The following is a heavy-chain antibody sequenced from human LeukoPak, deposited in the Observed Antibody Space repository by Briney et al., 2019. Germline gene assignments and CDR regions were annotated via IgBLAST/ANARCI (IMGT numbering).Heavy chain of an antibody. CDR2: ISSSSSYI. J-gene: IGHJ6*03. V-gene: IGHV3-21*01. CDR3: ARTESGCSSTSCSTGYYYYYMDV. Sequence: GGSLRLSCAASGFTFSRYSMNWVRQAPGKGLEWVSSISSSSSYIYYADSVKGRFTISRDNAKNSLYLQMNSLRAEDTAVYYCARTESGCSSTSCSTGYYYYYMDVWGKGTTVTVSS. D-gene: IGHD2-2*01. CDR1: GFTFSRYS.